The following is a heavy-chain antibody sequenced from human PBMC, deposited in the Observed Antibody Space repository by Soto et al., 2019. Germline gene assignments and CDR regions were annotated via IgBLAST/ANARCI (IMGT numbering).Heavy chain of an antibody. Sequence: GGSLRLSCAASGFTFSSYAMHWVRQAPGKGLEWVAVISYDGSNKYYAAPVKGRFTISRDDSKNTLYLQMNSLKTEDTAVYYCTTVEMATILMGIKGYWGQGTLVTVSS. D-gene: IGHD5-12*01. V-gene: IGHV3-30-3*01. CDR1: GFTFSSYA. CDR3: TTVEMATILMGIKGY. CDR2: ISYDGSNK. J-gene: IGHJ4*02.